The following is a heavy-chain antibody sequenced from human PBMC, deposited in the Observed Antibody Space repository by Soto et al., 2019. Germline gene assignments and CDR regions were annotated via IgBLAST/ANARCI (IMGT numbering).Heavy chain of an antibody. J-gene: IGHJ4*02. Sequence: SVKVSCKASGGTFSSYAISWVRQAPGQGLEWMGGIIPIFGTANYAQKFQGRVTITADESTSTAYMELSSLRSEDTAVYYCATLKSEGYYFDYWGQGTLVTVSS. CDR1: GGTFSSYA. V-gene: IGHV1-69*13. CDR3: ATLKSEGYYFDY. CDR2: IIPIFGTA.